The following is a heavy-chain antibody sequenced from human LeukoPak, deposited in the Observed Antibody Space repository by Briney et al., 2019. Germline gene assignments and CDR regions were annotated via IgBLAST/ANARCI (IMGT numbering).Heavy chain of an antibody. J-gene: IGHJ2*01. CDR3: ARHRDDSSFRYFDL. V-gene: IGHV4-61*08. D-gene: IGHD3-22*01. Sequence: PSQTLSLTCTVSGGSISSGGYYWSWIRQPPGKGLEWIGYIYYSGSTNYNPSLKSRVTISVDTSKNQFSLKLSSVTAADTAVYYCARHRDDSSFRYFDLWGRGTLVTVSS. CDR2: IYYSGST. CDR1: GGSISSGGYY.